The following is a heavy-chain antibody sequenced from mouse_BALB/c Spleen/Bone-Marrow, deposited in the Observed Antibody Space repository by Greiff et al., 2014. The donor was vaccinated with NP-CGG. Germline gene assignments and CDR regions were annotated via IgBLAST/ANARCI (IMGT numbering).Heavy chain of an antibody. J-gene: IGHJ3*01. Sequence: DVKLVESGPGLVKPSQSLSLTCIVTGYSITRDYAWNWIRQFLGNKLEWIGYISYSGSTTYNPSLESRISITRDTSKNQFFLQLNSVTTEDTATYYCARSSSYDYDVGFAYWGQGTLVTVSA. CDR3: ARSSSYDYDVGFAY. CDR2: ISYSGST. D-gene: IGHD2-4*01. CDR1: GYSITRDYA. V-gene: IGHV3-2*02.